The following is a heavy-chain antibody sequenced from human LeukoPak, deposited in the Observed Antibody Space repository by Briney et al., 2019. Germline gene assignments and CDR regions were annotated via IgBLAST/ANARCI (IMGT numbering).Heavy chain of an antibody. J-gene: IGHJ4*02. CDR1: GYTFTSYD. D-gene: IGHD4-17*01. Sequence: SVKVSCKASGYTFTSYDINWVRQATGQGLEWMGRIIPIFGTANYAQKFQGRVTITTDESTSTAYMELSSLRSEDTAVYYCATLTTVTPGHFDYWGQGTLVTVSS. V-gene: IGHV1-69*05. CDR2: IIPIFGTA. CDR3: ATLTTVTPGHFDY.